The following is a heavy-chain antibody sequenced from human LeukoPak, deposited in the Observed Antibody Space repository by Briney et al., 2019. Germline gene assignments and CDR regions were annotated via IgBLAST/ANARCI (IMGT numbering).Heavy chain of an antibody. CDR1: GGSISSYY. J-gene: IGHJ3*02. CDR2: IYYSGST. CDR3: AKNYYGADAFDI. D-gene: IGHD4-17*01. Sequence: SETLSLTCTVSGGSISSYYWSWIRQPPGKGLEGIGYIYYSGSTNYNPSLKSRVTISVDTSKNQFSLKLSSVTAADTAVYYCAKNYYGADAFDIWGQGTMVTVSS. V-gene: IGHV4-59*01.